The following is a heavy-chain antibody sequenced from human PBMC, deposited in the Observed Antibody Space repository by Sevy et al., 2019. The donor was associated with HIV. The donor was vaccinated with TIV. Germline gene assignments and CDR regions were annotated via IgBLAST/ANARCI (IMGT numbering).Heavy chain of an antibody. J-gene: IGHJ4*02. Sequence: GGSLRLSCAVSRFTVSRSSMSWVRQAPGKGLEWVSLFSRDTSTYYADSVKGRFTISRDNSKDTLVLWYLKMNSLRAEDTAVYYCARDWNDDGVPDNWGQGTLVTVSS. CDR3: ARDWNDDGVPDN. V-gene: IGHV3-53*01. CDR1: RFTVSRSS. CDR2: FSRDTST. D-gene: IGHD1-1*01.